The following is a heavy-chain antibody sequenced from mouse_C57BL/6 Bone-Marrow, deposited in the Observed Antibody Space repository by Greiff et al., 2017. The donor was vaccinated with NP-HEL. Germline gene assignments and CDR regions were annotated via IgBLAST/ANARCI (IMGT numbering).Heavy chain of an antibody. V-gene: IGHV1-18*01. D-gene: IGHD1-1*01. J-gene: IGHJ1*03. CDR3: ARAPLRSWYFDV. CDR2: INPNNGGT. Sequence: VQLLQSGPELVKPGASVKIPCKASGFTFTDYYMDWVKQSPGTSLEWIGYINPNNGGTIYNQKFKGKATLTVDKSSSTAYMELRSLTSENTADYYCARAPLRSWYFDVWGKGTTVTVSS. CDR1: GFTFTDYY.